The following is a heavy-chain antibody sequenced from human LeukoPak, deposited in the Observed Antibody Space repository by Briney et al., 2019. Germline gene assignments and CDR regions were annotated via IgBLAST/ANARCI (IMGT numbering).Heavy chain of an antibody. D-gene: IGHD6-13*01. J-gene: IGHJ4*02. CDR2: IYYSGST. V-gene: IGHV4-39*07. CDR1: GGSISSSSYY. Sequence: PSETLSLTCTVSGGSISSSSYYWGWIRQPPGKGLEWIGSIYYSGSTYYNPSLKSRVTISVDTSKNQFSLKLSSVTAADTAVYYCARVAAAGSIDCWGQGTLVTVSS. CDR3: ARVAAAGSIDC.